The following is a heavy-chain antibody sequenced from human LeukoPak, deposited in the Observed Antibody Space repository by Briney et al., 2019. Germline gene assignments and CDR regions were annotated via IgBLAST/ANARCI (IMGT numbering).Heavy chain of an antibody. J-gene: IGHJ3*02. Sequence: GGSLRLSCAASGFAFSSYDMHWVRQATGKGLEWVSAIGTAGDTYYPGSVKGRFTISRENAKNSLYLQMNSLRAGDTAVYYCARAYRGYYGSGSYYNDAFDIWGQGTMVTVSS. V-gene: IGHV3-13*04. CDR3: ARAYRGYYGSGSYYNDAFDI. D-gene: IGHD3-10*01. CDR1: GFAFSSYD. CDR2: IGTAGDT.